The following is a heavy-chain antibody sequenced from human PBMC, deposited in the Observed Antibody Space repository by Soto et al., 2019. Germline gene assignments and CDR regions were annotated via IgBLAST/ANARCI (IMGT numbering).Heavy chain of an antibody. CDR3: ARCIAAAGTYYYYYGMDV. V-gene: IGHV4-39*01. CDR1: GGSISSSSYY. Sequence: SETLSLTCTVSGGSISSSSYYWGWIRQPPGKGLEWIGSIYYSGSTYYNPSLKSRVTISVDTSKNQFSLKLSSVTAADTAVYYCARCIAAAGTYYYYYGMDVWGQGTTVTVSS. CDR2: IYYSGST. D-gene: IGHD6-13*01. J-gene: IGHJ6*02.